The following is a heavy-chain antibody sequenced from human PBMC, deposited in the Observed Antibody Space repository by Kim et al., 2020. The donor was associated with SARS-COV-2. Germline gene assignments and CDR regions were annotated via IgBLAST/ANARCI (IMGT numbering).Heavy chain of an antibody. J-gene: IGHJ6*02. V-gene: IGHV1-2*02. Sequence: NPKSGGTNYAQKFQGRVTMTRDTSISTAYMELSRLRSDDTAVYYCARSWDVWGQGTTVTVSS. CDR3: ARSWDV. CDR2: NPKSGGT.